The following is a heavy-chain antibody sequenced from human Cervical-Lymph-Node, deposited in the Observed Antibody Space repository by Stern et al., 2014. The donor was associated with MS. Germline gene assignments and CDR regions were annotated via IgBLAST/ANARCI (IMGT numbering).Heavy chain of an antibody. CDR1: GYTFTNYY. D-gene: IGHD2-2*01. Sequence: DQLVESGAEVTKPGASVKVSCKASGYTFTNYYMHWVRQAPGQGLEWMGIINPSGGHTTYAQKFQGRVTMTRDTSTSTVYMELSSLRSEDTAVYYCARDYIVVVQAANDPRNYYYYGMDVWGQGTTVTVSS. V-gene: IGHV1-46*01. J-gene: IGHJ6*02. CDR3: ARDYIVVVQAANDPRNYYYYGMDV. CDR2: INPSGGHT.